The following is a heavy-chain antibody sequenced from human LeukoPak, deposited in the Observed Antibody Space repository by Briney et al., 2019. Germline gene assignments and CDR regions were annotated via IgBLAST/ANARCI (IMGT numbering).Heavy chain of an antibody. CDR3: ASGRFHNYYDSSGYYYV. J-gene: IGHJ4*02. CDR2: IYYSGST. D-gene: IGHD3-22*01. V-gene: IGHV4-31*03. Sequence: SQTLSLTCTVSGGSISSGGYYWSWIRQHPGKGLEWIGYIYYSGSTYYNPSLKSRVTISVDTSKNQLSLKLSSVTAADTAVYYCASGRFHNYYDSSGYYYVWGQGTLVTVSS. CDR1: GGSISSGGYY.